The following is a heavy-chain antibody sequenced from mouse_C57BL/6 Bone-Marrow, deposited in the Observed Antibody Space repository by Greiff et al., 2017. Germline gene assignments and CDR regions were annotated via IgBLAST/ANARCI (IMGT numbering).Heavy chain of an antibody. CDR2: IDPENGDT. D-gene: IGHD2-4*01. J-gene: IGHJ2*01. CDR3: PTHYDYDY. Sequence: EVQLQQSGAELVRPGASVKLSCTASGFNIKDDYMHWVKQRPEQGLEWIGWIDPENGDTEYASKFQGKATITADTSSNTAYLQLSSLTSEDTAVYYCPTHYDYDYWGQGTTLTVSS. V-gene: IGHV14-4*01. CDR1: GFNIKDDY.